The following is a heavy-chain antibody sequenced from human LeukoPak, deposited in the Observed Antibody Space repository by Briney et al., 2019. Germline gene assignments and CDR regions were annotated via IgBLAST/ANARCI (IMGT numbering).Heavy chain of an antibody. J-gene: IGHJ5*02. CDR1: GGSISSTSYY. D-gene: IGHD3-10*01. V-gene: IGHV4-39*01. CDR2: IYYSGST. Sequence: SETLSLTCTVSGGSISSTSYYWGWIRQPPGKGLEWIGSIYYSGSTYYNPSLKSRVTISVDTSKNQFSLKLSSVTAADTAVYYCARNRYYYGSGTYGVPNWFDPWGQGTLVTVSS. CDR3: ARNRYYYGSGTYGVPNWFDP.